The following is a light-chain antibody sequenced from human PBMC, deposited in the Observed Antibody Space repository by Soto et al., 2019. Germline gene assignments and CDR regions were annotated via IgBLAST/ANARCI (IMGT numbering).Light chain of an antibody. Sequence: DIQMTQSPSSLSASVGDRVTITCRASQSIRIYLNWYQQKPGKAPKLLIYTASSLQGGAPSRFLGSGSGTDFTLTIGSLQPEDFATYYCQQSYSMPRTFGQGTKVDIK. J-gene: IGKJ1*01. V-gene: IGKV1-39*01. CDR2: TAS. CDR3: QQSYSMPRT. CDR1: QSIRIY.